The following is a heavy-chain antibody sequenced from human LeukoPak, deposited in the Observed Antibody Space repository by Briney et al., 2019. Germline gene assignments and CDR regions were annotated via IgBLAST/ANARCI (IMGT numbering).Heavy chain of an antibody. J-gene: IGHJ4*02. D-gene: IGHD2-2*01. CDR1: GGSFSGYY. CDR2: INHSGST. V-gene: IGHV4-34*01. CDR3: ARLVPAAPMPLYFDY. Sequence: SETLSLTCAVYGGSFSGYYWSWIRQPPGKGLEWIGEINHSGSTNYNPSLKSRVTISVDTSKNQFSLKLSSVTAADTAVYYCARLVPAAPMPLYFDYWGQGTLVTVSS.